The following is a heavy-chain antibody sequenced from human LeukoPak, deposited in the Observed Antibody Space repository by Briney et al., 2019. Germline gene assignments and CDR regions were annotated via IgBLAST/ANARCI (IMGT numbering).Heavy chain of an antibody. Sequence: ASVKVSCKASGYTFTSYGISWVRQAPGQGLEWMGWISAYNGNTNYAQKLQGRVTMTTDTSTSTAHMELRSLRSDDTAVYYCARDRFLEWLVGAFDIWGQGTMVTVSS. CDR1: GYTFTSYG. D-gene: IGHD3-3*01. V-gene: IGHV1-18*01. J-gene: IGHJ3*02. CDR3: ARDRFLEWLVGAFDI. CDR2: ISAYNGNT.